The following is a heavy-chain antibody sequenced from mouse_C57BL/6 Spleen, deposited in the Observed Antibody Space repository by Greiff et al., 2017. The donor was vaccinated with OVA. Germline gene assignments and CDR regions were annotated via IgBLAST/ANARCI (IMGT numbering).Heavy chain of an antibody. CDR1: GYTFTDYY. J-gene: IGHJ1*03. V-gene: IGHV1-26*01. CDR3: ARGDGSSHWYFDV. CDR2: INPNNGGT. D-gene: IGHD1-1*01. Sequence: VQLQQSGPELVKPGASVKISCKASGYTFTDYYMNWVKQSHGKSLEWIGDINPNNGGTSYNQKFKGKATLTVDKSSSTAYMELRSLTSEDSAVYYCARGDGSSHWYFDVWGTGTTVTVSS.